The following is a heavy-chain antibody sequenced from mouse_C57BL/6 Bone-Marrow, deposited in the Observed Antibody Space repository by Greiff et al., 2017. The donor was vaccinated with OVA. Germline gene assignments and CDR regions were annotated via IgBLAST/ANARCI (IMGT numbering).Heavy chain of an antibody. CDR2: ISSGGSYT. V-gene: IGHV5-6*02. CDR3: ARRGYGYYVGCAY. D-gene: IGHD2-3*01. Sequence: EVMLVESGGDLVKPGGSLKLSCAASGFTFSSYGMSWVRQTPDKRLEWVATISSGGSYTYYPDSVKGRFTISRDNAKNTLYLQMSSLKSEDTAMYYCARRGYGYYVGCAYWGQGTLVTVSA. J-gene: IGHJ3*01. CDR1: GFTFSSYG.